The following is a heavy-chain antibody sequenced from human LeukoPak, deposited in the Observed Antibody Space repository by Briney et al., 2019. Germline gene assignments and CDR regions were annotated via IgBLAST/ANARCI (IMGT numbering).Heavy chain of an antibody. CDR3: AQDATEYTSTALVY. CDR2: ISYTGDSQ. D-gene: IGHD6-13*01. J-gene: IGHJ4*02. CDR1: GFTFSNYG. Sequence: GGSLRLSCAASGFTFSNYGMHWVRQAPGKGLEWGTVISYTGDSQFCADSVKGRFTISRVDSKNTLYLQMKNLRAEDTAVYYCAQDATEYTSTALVYWGQGTLVTVSS. V-gene: IGHV3-30*18.